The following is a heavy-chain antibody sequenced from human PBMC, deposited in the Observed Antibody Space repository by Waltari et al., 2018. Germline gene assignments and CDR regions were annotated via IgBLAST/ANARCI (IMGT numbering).Heavy chain of an antibody. CDR1: GFTFGDYA. CDR3: TRARFWSGYQEVDAFDI. J-gene: IGHJ3*02. D-gene: IGHD3-3*01. V-gene: IGHV3-49*04. CDR2: IRSKAYGGTT. Sequence: EVQLVESGGGLVQPGRSLRLSCTASGFTFGDYAMSWVRQAPGKGLEWVGFIRSKAYGGTTEYAASVKGRFTISRDDSKSIAYLQMNSLKTEDTAVYYCTRARFWSGYQEVDAFDIWGQGTMVTVSS.